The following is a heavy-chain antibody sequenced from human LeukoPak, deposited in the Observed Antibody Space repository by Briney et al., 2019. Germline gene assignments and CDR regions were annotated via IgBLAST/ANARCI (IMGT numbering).Heavy chain of an antibody. D-gene: IGHD2-15*01. CDR3: ARVDDPTLVVVAATPRRWFNP. J-gene: IGHJ5*02. Sequence: EASVKVSCKASGYTFIDYYIHWVRQAPGQGLEWMGWINPTSGATNSAQKFQGRVTMTRDTSISTAYMELSRLRSDDTAVYYCARVDDPTLVVVAATPRRWFNPWGQGTLVTVSS. CDR2: INPTSGAT. V-gene: IGHV1-2*02. CDR1: GYTFIDYY.